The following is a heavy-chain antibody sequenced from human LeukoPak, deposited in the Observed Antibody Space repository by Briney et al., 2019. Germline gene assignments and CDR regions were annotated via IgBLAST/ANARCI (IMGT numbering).Heavy chain of an antibody. CDR1: GYIFTSYF. Sequence: GASVKVSCKASGYIFTSYFMHWVRQAPGQGLEWMGLINPSGGSTRYAQKFQGRVTMTRDTSTSTVYMELSSLRSEDTAVYYCARSVYYDSSGYYSLLYWGQGTLVTVSS. CDR3: ARSVYYDSSGYYSLLY. CDR2: INPSGGST. D-gene: IGHD3-22*01. J-gene: IGHJ4*02. V-gene: IGHV1-46*01.